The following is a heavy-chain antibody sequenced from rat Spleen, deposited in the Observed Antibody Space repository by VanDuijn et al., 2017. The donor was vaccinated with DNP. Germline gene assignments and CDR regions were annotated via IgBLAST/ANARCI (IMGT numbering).Heavy chain of an antibody. CDR1: GFTFADFY. D-gene: IGHD1-3*01. J-gene: IGHJ2*01. Sequence: EVQLVESGGDLVQPGRSLKLSCVASGFTFADFYMSWIRQSPGKAPEWLTFIRHKVNSYTIEYNPSVKGRFTISREDTQNVLYLQMNSLRSEDTATYYCARHSNYGSYAYFDYWGQGVMVTVSS. V-gene: IGHV7-6*01. CDR2: IRHKVNSYTI. CDR3: ARHSNYGSYAYFDY.